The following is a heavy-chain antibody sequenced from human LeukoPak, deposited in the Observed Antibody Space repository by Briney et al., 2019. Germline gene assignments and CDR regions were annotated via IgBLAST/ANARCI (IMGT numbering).Heavy chain of an antibody. CDR3: ARDWDIDY. J-gene: IGHJ4*02. V-gene: IGHV3-7*01. CDR1: GFIFSSYW. D-gene: IGHD1-26*01. Sequence: HPGGSLRLSCAASGFIFSSYWMSWVRQAPGKGLEWVANIKQDGSEKYYVDSVKGRFTISRDSAKNSLYLQMNSLRPEDTAIYYCARDWDIDYWGQGTLVTVSS. CDR2: IKQDGSEK.